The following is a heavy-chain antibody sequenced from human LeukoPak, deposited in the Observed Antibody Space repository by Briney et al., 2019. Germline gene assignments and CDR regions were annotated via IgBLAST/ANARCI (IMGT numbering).Heavy chain of an antibody. J-gene: IGHJ5*02. CDR3: ARGGNYWPQWWFDP. CDR2: IYHSGST. V-gene: IGHV4-38-2*02. D-gene: IGHD1-26*01. CDR1: GCSISSGYY. Sequence: SETLSFTCTVSGCSISSGYYWGWIRQPPGKGLEWIGSIYHSGSTYYNPSLKSRVTISVDTSKNQFSLKLSSVTAADTAVYYCARGGNYWPQWWFDPWGRGTLVSVSS.